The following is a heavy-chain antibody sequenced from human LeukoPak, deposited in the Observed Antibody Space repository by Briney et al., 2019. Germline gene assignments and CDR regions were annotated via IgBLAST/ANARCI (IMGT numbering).Heavy chain of an antibody. D-gene: IGHD6-13*01. V-gene: IGHV1-69*05. CDR3: AREGGYLIDP. CDR1: GGTFSSYA. Sequence: ASVKVSCKASGGTFSSYAISWVRQAPGQGLEWMGGIIPIFGTANYAQKFQGRVTITTDESTSTAYMELSSLRSEDTAVYYCAREGGYLIDPWGQGTLVTVSS. CDR2: IIPIFGTA. J-gene: IGHJ5*02.